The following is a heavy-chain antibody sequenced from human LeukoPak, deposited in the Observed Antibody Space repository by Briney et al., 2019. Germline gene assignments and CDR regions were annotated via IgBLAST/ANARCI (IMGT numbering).Heavy chain of an antibody. CDR1: GFTFSTYG. V-gene: IGHV3-33*01. J-gene: IGHJ4*02. D-gene: IGHD5-18*01. CDR3: ASGGSYGYLDY. CDR2: KWYDGSNE. Sequence: PGRSLGLSCAASGFTFSTYGMHWVRQAPGEGLEWVAVKWYDGSNEYYADSVKGRFFISRDNSKNTLYLQMNSLRAEDTAVYYCASGGSYGYLDYWGQGTLVTVSS.